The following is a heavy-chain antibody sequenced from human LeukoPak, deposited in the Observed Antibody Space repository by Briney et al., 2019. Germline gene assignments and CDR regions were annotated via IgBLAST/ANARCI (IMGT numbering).Heavy chain of an antibody. CDR3: ATKGYSSGWHSFDY. CDR2: IYSGGST. D-gene: IGHD6-19*01. CDR1: GFTFSSYG. Sequence: GGTLRLSCAASGFTFSSYGMSWVRQAPGKGLEWVSVIYSGGSTYYADSVKGRFTISRDNSKNTLYLQMNSLRAEDTAVYYCATKGYSSGWHSFDYWGQGTLVTVSS. V-gene: IGHV3-53*01. J-gene: IGHJ4*02.